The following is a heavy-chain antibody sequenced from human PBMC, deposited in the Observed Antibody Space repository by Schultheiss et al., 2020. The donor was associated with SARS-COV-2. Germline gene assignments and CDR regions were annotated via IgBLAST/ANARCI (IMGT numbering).Heavy chain of an antibody. CDR3: ARDLGTLWFGELFLDY. J-gene: IGHJ4*02. V-gene: IGHV3-23*01. D-gene: IGHD3-10*01. CDR1: GFTVSSNY. CDR2: ISGSGGST. Sequence: GESLKISCAASGFTVSSNYMSWVRQAPGKGLEWVSAISGSGGSTYYADSVKGRFTISRDNSKNTLYLQMNSLRAEDTAVYYCARDLGTLWFGELFLDYWGQGTLVTVSS.